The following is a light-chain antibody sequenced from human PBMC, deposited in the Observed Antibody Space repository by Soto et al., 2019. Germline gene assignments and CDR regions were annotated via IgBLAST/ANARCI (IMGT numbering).Light chain of an antibody. CDR1: QSFLHSDGKTY. CDR3: MQSIQLPIT. Sequence: DIVMTQTPLSLSVTPGQPASISCKSSQSFLHSDGKTYLCWYLQKPGQPPQALIYEVSKRFSGVPDRFSGSGSGTDFTLTISRVEAEDVGVYYCMQSIQLPITFGQGTRLEIK. CDR2: EVS. V-gene: IGKV2D-29*01. J-gene: IGKJ5*01.